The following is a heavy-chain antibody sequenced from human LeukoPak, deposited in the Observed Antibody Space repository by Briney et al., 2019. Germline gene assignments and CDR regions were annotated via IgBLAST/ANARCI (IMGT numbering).Heavy chain of an antibody. CDR1: GFTFSSYS. Sequence: TGGSLRLSCAASGFTFSSYSMNWVRQAPGKGLEWVSAISGSGGSTYYADSVKGRFTISRDNSKNTLYLQMNSLRAEDTAVYYCAKERWFGELLYFFDYWGQGTLVTVSS. J-gene: IGHJ4*02. CDR3: AKERWFGELLYFFDY. V-gene: IGHV3-23*01. CDR2: ISGSGGST. D-gene: IGHD3-10*01.